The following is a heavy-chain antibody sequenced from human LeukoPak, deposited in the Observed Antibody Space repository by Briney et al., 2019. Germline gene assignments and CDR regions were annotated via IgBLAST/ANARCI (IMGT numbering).Heavy chain of an antibody. CDR2: ISRSSSII. Sequence: GGSLRLSCAASGFSFSSYSMNWVRQAPGKGLEWVSYISRSSSIIYYADSVKGRFTISRDNAKNSLFLQMNSLRAEDTAVYYCARDIGLPGYWGQGTLVTVSS. CDR3: ARDIGLPGY. V-gene: IGHV3-48*04. D-gene: IGHD3-10*01. J-gene: IGHJ4*02. CDR1: GFSFSSYS.